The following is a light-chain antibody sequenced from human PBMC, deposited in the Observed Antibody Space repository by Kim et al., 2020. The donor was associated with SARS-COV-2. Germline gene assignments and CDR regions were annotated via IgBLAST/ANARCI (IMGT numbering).Light chain of an antibody. CDR2: AAS. CDR1: QSISSD. CDR3: QQSYSIPLT. J-gene: IGKJ4*01. Sequence: APVGDRVTITCRASQSISSDLNWYQQKPGKAPKLLIYAASTLQSGVASRFSGSGSGTDFTLTISSLQPEDFATYYCQQSYSIPLTFGEGTKVDIK. V-gene: IGKV1-39*01.